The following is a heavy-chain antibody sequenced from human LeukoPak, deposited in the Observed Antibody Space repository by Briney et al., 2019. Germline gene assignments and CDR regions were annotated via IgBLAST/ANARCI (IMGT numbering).Heavy chain of an antibody. CDR2: INPNSGGT. V-gene: IGHV1-2*02. J-gene: IGHJ6*02. D-gene: IGHD4-11*01. CDR1: GYTFTGYY. Sequence: ASVKVFCKASGYTFTGYYMHWVRQAPGQGLEWMGWINPNSGGTNYAQKFQGRVTMTRDTSISTAYMELSRLRSDDTAVYYCARYSTVKSHGSYYYGMDVWGQGTTVTVSS. CDR3: ARYSTVKSHGSYYYGMDV.